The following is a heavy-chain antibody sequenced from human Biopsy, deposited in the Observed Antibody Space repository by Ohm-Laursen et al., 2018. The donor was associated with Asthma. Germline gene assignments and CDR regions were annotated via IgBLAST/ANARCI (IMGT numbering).Heavy chain of an antibody. CDR3: ARQSGQDFPDTSAFDI. V-gene: IGHV3-30*03. CDR2: VSSDGHDK. J-gene: IGHJ3*02. D-gene: IGHD3-22*01. Sequence: SLRLSCSATGFVFSQCGMHWVRQGPGKGLEWVAFVSSDGHDKFYEDSVKGRFTISRDNSRNRLYLQINRLTVEDSALYFCARQSGQDFPDTSAFDIWGQGTKVAVSS. CDR1: GFVFSQCG.